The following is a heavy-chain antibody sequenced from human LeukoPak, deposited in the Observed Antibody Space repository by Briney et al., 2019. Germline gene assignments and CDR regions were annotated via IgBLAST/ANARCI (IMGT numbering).Heavy chain of an antibody. D-gene: IGHD1-1*01. CDR1: GGTFSSYG. CDR2: NIPIFGTP. Sequence: GASVKVSCKASGGTFSSYGISWVRQAPGQGLEWMGGNIPIFGTPNYAQKFQGRITMTADDSTSTAYMELSSLRSEDTAIYYCVRDRLSAAINFDAFDIWGQGTMVTVSS. V-gene: IGHV1-69*13. J-gene: IGHJ3*02. CDR3: VRDRLSAAINFDAFDI.